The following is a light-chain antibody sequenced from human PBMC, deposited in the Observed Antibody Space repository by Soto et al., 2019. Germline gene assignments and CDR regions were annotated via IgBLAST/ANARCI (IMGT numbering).Light chain of an antibody. CDR2: DAS. CDR3: QQYYTLYT. V-gene: IGKV1-5*01. J-gene: IGKJ2*01. CDR1: QNISNW. Sequence: DIQMTQSPSTLSASVGDRVTITCRASQNISNWLAWYQQRPGRAPNLLIHDASTLESGVPSRFSGSGSVTEFTLTISSLQXXDFATYYCQQYYTLYTFGQGTKLEIK.